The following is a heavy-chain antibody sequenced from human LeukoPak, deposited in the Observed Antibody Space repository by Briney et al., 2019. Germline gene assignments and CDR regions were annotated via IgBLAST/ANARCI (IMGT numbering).Heavy chain of an antibody. D-gene: IGHD3-3*01. Sequence: GASVNVSCKASGYTFTSYDIIWVRPASGQGLEWMGWMNPNSGHTGYAQKFQGRVTMNRTTSISTAHMELTSLTSEDSAVYYCARSILGVRTGNDYWGQGTLVTVSS. CDR2: MNPNSGHT. CDR1: GYTFTSYD. CDR3: ARSILGVRTGNDY. V-gene: IGHV1-8*01. J-gene: IGHJ4*02.